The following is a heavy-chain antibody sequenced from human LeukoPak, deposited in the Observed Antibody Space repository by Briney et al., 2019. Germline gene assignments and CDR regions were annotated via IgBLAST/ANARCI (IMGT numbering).Heavy chain of an antibody. V-gene: IGHV4-61*02. Sequence: SETLSLTCTVSGGSISSGSYYWSWIRQPAGKGLEWIGRIYTSGSTNYNPSLKSRVTISVDTSKNQFSLKLSSVTAADTAVYYCARLKYGSSWDPGDAFDIWGQGTMVTVSS. D-gene: IGHD6-13*01. CDR2: IYTSGST. J-gene: IGHJ3*02. CDR1: GGSISSGSYY. CDR3: ARLKYGSSWDPGDAFDI.